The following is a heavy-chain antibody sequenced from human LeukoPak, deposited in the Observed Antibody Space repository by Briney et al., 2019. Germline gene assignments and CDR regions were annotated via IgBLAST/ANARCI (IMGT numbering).Heavy chain of an antibody. J-gene: IGHJ4*02. D-gene: IGHD6-19*01. CDR3: ARVSDISVAAYFDY. Sequence: PGGSLRLSCAESGVTFSSDCMSWVRQAPWKGLEWVAHIKPDGSEKYYVDSMKGRFTISRDNTKNSLSLQMNSLRAEDTALYYCARVSDISVAAYFDYWGQGTLVTVSS. V-gene: IGHV3-7*03. CDR2: IKPDGSEK. CDR1: GVTFSSDC.